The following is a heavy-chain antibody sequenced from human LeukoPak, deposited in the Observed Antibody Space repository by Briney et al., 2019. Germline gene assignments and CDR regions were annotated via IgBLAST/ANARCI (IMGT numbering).Heavy chain of an antibody. J-gene: IGHJ4*02. Sequence: GGSLRLSCAASGFTFSSYVMNWVRQAPGKGLEWVSTIRGSGGSTYYADSVKGRFTISRDNSQNTLYLEMNSLRAEDTAIYYCAKESSSGYFNWGQGTLVSVSS. V-gene: IGHV3-23*01. CDR1: GFTFSSYV. CDR2: IRGSGGST. CDR3: AKESSSGYFN. D-gene: IGHD3-22*01.